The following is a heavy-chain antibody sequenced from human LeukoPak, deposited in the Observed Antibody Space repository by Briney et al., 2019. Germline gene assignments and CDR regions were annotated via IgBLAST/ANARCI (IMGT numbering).Heavy chain of an antibody. Sequence: GSLRLSCAASGFTVSSNYMSWVRQAPGKGLEWVSSISSSSSYIYYADSVKGRFTISRDNAKNSLYLQMNSLRAEDTAVYYCARDYDSSGLLDYWGQGTLVTVSS. V-gene: IGHV3-21*01. CDR1: GFTVSSNY. J-gene: IGHJ4*02. CDR2: ISSSSSYI. CDR3: ARDYDSSGLLDY. D-gene: IGHD3-22*01.